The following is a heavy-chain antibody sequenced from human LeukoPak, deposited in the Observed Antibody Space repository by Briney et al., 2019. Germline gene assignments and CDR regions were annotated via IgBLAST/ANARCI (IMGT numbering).Heavy chain of an antibody. V-gene: IGHV7-4-1*02. D-gene: IGHD2-15*01. Sequence: GASVKVSCKASGYTFTSYAMNWVRQAPGQGLEWMGWINTNTGNPTYAQGFTGRFVFSLDTSVSTAYLPISSLKAEDTAVYYCARVFSIAAISSWFDPWGQGTLVTVSS. CDR1: GYTFTSYA. J-gene: IGHJ5*02. CDR2: INTNTGNP. CDR3: ARVFSIAAISSWFDP.